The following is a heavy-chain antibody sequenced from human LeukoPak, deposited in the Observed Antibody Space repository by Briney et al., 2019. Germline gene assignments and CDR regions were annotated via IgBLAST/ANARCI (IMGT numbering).Heavy chain of an antibody. V-gene: IGHV4-59*08. CDR3: ARRLPEELSGDWFDP. J-gene: IGHJ5*02. D-gene: IGHD1-7*01. Sequence: PSETLSLTCTVSGGSISSYYWSWIRQPPGKGLEWIGYIYYTGSTNYNPSLKSRVTISVDTSKNQFSLKLTSVTAADTAVYYCARRLPEELSGDWFDPWGQGTLVTASS. CDR2: IYYTGST. CDR1: GGSISSYY.